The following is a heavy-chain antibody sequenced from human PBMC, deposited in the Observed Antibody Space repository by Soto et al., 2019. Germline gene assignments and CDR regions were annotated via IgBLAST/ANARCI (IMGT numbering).Heavy chain of an antibody. CDR1: GFTFSSYS. J-gene: IGHJ5*02. CDR3: ARDLPYDFWSGYYNRWFDP. V-gene: IGHV3-21*01. CDR2: ISSSSSYI. Sequence: EVQLVESGGGLVKPGGSLRLSCAASGFTFSSYSMNWVRQAPGKGLEWVSSISSSSSYIYYADSVKGRFTISRDNAKNSLYLQMNILRAEDTAVYYCARDLPYDFWSGYYNRWFDPWGQGTLVTVSS. D-gene: IGHD3-3*01.